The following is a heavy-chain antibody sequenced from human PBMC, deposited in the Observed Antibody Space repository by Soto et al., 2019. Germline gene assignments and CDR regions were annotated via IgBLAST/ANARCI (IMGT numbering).Heavy chain of an antibody. Sequence: GGSLRLSCAVSGFTFGSYAMSWVRQAPGKGLEWVSAISGSGGSTYYADSVKGRFTISRDNSKNTLYLQMNSLRAEDTAVYYFAKPLYSGYDYTEYYYYGMDVWGQGTTVTVSS. CDR1: GFTFGSYA. CDR3: AKPLYSGYDYTEYYYYGMDV. D-gene: IGHD5-12*01. V-gene: IGHV3-23*01. J-gene: IGHJ6*02. CDR2: ISGSGGST.